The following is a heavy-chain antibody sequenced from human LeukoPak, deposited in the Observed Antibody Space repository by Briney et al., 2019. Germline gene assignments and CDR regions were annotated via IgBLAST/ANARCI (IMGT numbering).Heavy chain of an antibody. CDR3: ARDAGATSSGYYYYYMDV. J-gene: IGHJ6*03. CDR2: INPNSGGT. CDR1: GYTFTSYD. V-gene: IGHV1-2*02. Sequence: WASVKVSCKASGYTFTSYDINWVRQAPGQGLEWMGWINPNSGGTNYAQKFQGRVTMTRDTSISTAYMELSRLRSDDTAVYYCARDAGATSSGYYYYYMDVWGKGTTVTISS. D-gene: IGHD1-26*01.